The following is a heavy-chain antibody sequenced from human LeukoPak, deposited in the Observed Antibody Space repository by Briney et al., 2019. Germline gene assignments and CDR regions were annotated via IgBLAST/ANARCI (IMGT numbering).Heavy chain of an antibody. V-gene: IGHV5-51*01. Sequence: GESLKISCKGSGYSFTTYWIGWVRQMPGKGLEWIGIIFPGDSDTTYSPSLQGQVTISTDKSINTAYLQWSSLRASDTAMYYCARFPDYYDSSGYYYVGSAFDIWGQGTMVTVSS. CDR1: GYSFTTYW. D-gene: IGHD3-22*01. CDR3: ARFPDYYDSSGYYYVGSAFDI. CDR2: IFPGDSDT. J-gene: IGHJ3*02.